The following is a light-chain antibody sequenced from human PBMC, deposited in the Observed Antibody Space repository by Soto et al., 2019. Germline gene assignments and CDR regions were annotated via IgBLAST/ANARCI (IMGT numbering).Light chain of an antibody. Sequence: QSALTQPASVSGSPGQLITISCTGTSSDVGSYNYVSWYQQHPGKAPKLMIYEVSNRPSGVSNRFSGSKSGNTASLTISGLQAEDEADYYCSSYTSSSNVFGTGTKVTV. CDR1: SSDVGSYNY. CDR3: SSYTSSSNV. J-gene: IGLJ1*01. V-gene: IGLV2-14*01. CDR2: EVS.